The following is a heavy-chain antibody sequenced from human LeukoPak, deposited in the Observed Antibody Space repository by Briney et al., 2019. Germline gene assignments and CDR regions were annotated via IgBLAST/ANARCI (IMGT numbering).Heavy chain of an antibody. D-gene: IGHD3-22*01. CDR3: ARAYDSSGYYISGCDY. Sequence: ASVKVSCKASGYTFTGYYMHWVRQAPGQGVEWMGIINPSGGSTSYAQKFQGRVTMTRDMSTSTVYMELSSLRSEDTAVYYCARAYDSSGYYISGCDYWGQGTLVTVSS. CDR1: GYTFTGYY. CDR2: INPSGGST. J-gene: IGHJ4*02. V-gene: IGHV1-46*01.